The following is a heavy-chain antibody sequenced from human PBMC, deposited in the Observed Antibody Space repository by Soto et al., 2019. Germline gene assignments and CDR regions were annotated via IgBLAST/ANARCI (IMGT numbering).Heavy chain of an antibody. Sequence: QVQLQESGPGLVKPSETLSLTCTVSGGSFKSGSYSWSWIRQPPGKGLEWIGYVYHTGSTSYNPSLNSRVSISIDTSKNQFSLNLDSVTAADTAVYFCGRDFAYFDSWGQGTLVTVSS. J-gene: IGHJ4*02. CDR3: GRDFAYFDS. CDR1: GGSFKSGSYS. D-gene: IGHD3-3*01. V-gene: IGHV4-61*01. CDR2: VYHTGST.